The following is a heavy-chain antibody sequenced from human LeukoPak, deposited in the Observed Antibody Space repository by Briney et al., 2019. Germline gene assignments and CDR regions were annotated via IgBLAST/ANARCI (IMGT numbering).Heavy chain of an antibody. D-gene: IGHD6-19*01. J-gene: IGHJ6*03. CDR3: AKDIPYSSGWYQYYYYMDV. V-gene: IGHV3-9*01. Sequence: GRSLRLSCAASGFTFYDYAMHWVRQAPGKGLEWVSGISWNSGSIGYADSVKGRFTISRDNAKNSLYLQMNSLRAEDTALYYCAKDIPYSSGWYQYYYYMDVWGKGTTVTVSS. CDR1: GFTFYDYA. CDR2: ISWNSGSI.